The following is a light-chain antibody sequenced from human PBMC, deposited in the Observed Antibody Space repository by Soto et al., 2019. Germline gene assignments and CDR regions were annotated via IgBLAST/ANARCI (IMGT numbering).Light chain of an antibody. J-gene: IGKJ3*01. CDR2: DAS. CDR1: QSVSSY. Sequence: EIVLPQSPDTLSLSPGERTTLSCRASQSVSSYLAWYQHKPGQAPRLLIYDASNRATGIPARFSGSGSETDFTLTISSLEPEDFAVYYCQQRRNWPGTFGPGTKVDIK. V-gene: IGKV3-11*01. CDR3: QQRRNWPGT.